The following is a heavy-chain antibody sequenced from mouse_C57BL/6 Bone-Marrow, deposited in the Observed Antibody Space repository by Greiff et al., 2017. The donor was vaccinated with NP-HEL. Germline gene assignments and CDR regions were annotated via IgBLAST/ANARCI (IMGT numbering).Heavy chain of an antibody. CDR3: TRRQLRP. Sequence: VKLQESGAELVRPGASVTLSCKASGYTFTDYEMHWVKQTPVHGLEWIGAIDPETGGTAYNQKFKGKAILTADKSSSTAYMELRSLTSEDSAVYYCTRRQLRPWGQGTLVTVSA. CDR2: IDPETGGT. D-gene: IGHD3-2*02. V-gene: IGHV1-15*01. CDR1: GYTFTDYE. J-gene: IGHJ3*01.